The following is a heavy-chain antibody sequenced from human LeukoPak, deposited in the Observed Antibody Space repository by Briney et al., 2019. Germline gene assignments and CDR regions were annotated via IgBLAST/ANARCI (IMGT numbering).Heavy chain of an antibody. D-gene: IGHD3-16*01. CDR3: ARPGFGGAFDI. CDR1: GGSISSGNW. J-gene: IGHJ3*02. CDR2: IYHSGST. Sequence: SSGTLSLTCAVSGGSISSGNWWSWVRQPPGKGLEWIGEIYHSGSTNYNPSLKSRVTISVDRSKNHFSLKLSSVTAAGTAVYYCARPGFGGAFDIWGQGTMVTVYS. V-gene: IGHV4-4*02.